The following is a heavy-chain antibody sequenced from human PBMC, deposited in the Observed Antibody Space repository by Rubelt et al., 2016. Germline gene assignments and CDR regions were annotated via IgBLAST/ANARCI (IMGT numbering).Heavy chain of an antibody. V-gene: IGHV3-30*04. CDR3: AREIGDWADFFDY. Sequence: QVQLVESGGGVVQPGRSLRLSCAASGFTFSSYAMHWVRQAPGKGLEWVAVISYDGSTKYYADSVKGRFTISRDNSKNTLYLQMNSLRAEDTAVYYCAREIGDWADFFDYWGQGTLVTVSS. CDR2: ISYDGSTK. CDR1: GFTFSSYA. J-gene: IGHJ4*02. D-gene: IGHD2-21*02.